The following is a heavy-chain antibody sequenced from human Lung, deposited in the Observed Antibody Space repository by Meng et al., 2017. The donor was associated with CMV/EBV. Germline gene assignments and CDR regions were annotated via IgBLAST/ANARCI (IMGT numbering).Heavy chain of an antibody. V-gene: IGHV2-5*02. Sequence: QDALKESGPTLVKPTQTPRLTCTFSGFSLSTSGVGVGWIRQPPGKALECLAIIYGDDEKRYSPSLESRLTVTKDTSKNQVVLTMTNMVPVDTATYYCARAAARPSDWFDPWGQGTLVTVSS. J-gene: IGHJ5*02. CDR3: ARAAARPSDWFDP. CDR1: GFSLSTSGVG. D-gene: IGHD6-6*01. CDR2: IYGDDEK.